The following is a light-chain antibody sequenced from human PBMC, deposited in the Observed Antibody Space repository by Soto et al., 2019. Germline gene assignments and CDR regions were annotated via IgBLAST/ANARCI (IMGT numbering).Light chain of an antibody. CDR2: DAS. CDR3: QQRSNWPLT. V-gene: IGKV3-11*01. Sequence: EIVLTQSPATLSLSPGERATLSCRASQSVTSYLAWYQQKPGQAPRLLISDASNRATGIPARFSGSGSGTVFSLTISSLEPEDFAVYYCQQRSNWPLTFGGGTKVEIK. J-gene: IGKJ4*01. CDR1: QSVTSY.